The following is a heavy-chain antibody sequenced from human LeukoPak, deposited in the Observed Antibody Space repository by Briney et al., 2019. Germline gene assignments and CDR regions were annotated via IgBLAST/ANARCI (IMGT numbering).Heavy chain of an antibody. V-gene: IGHV3-48*03. Sequence: GGSLRLSCAASGFTFSSYEMNWVRQAPGKGLEWVSYISSSGSTIYYADSVKGRFTISRDSAKNSLYLQMNSLRAEDTAVYYCARDSRHSGSYYFDYWGQGTLVTVSS. D-gene: IGHD1-26*01. CDR1: GFTFSSYE. CDR2: ISSSGSTI. CDR3: ARDSRHSGSYYFDY. J-gene: IGHJ4*02.